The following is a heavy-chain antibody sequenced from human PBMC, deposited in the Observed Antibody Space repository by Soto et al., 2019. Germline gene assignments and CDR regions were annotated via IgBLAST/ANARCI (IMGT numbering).Heavy chain of an antibody. Sequence: GSSLKISSAASGFSFSSYTMNWVLQGPGKGLEWVSSISGSSSSIYYADSVRGRFTISRDNAKKSLQLQLSSLRTEDTAIYYCARHRHRSSGMDVWGQGTTVTVSS. CDR2: ISGSSSSI. CDR1: GFSFSSYT. CDR3: ARHRHRSSGMDV. J-gene: IGHJ6*02. V-gene: IGHV3-21*01.